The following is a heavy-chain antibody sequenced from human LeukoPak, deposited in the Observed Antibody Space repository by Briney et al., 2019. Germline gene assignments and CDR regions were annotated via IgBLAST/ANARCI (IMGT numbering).Heavy chain of an antibody. Sequence: ASVKVSCTASGYTFTSYGISWVRQAPGQGLEWMGWISAYNGNTNYAQKLQGRVTMTTDTSTSAAYMELRSLRSDDTAVYYCARDQGYSYGYGDWYFDLWGRGTLVTVSS. J-gene: IGHJ2*01. CDR2: ISAYNGNT. D-gene: IGHD5-18*01. CDR3: ARDQGYSYGYGDWYFDL. CDR1: GYTFTSYG. V-gene: IGHV1-18*01.